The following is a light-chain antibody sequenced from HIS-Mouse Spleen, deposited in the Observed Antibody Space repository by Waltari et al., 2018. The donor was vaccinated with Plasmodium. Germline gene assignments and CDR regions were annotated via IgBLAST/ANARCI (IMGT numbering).Light chain of an antibody. CDR2: GAS. CDR1: QSVSSSY. J-gene: IGKJ2*01. V-gene: IGKV3-20*01. Sequence: EIVLTQSPGTLSLSPGERDTLSCRASQSVSSSYLAWYQQKPGQAPRPLIYGASSRATGIPDRFSGSGSGTDFTLTISRLEPEDFAVYYCQQYGSSPYTFGQGTKLEIK. CDR3: QQYGSSPYT.